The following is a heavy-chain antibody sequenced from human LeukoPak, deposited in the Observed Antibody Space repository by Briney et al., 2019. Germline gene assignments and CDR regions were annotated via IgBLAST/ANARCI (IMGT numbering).Heavy chain of an antibody. Sequence: GGSLRLSCAASGFTFSSYSMNWVRQAPGKGLEYVSAISHDGGSTYYANSVRGRFTISRDNSKNTLYLQMGSLRAEDMAVYYCTSADCWGQGTLVTVSS. CDR1: GFTFSSYS. J-gene: IGHJ4*02. CDR2: ISHDGGST. V-gene: IGHV3-64*01. CDR3: TSADC.